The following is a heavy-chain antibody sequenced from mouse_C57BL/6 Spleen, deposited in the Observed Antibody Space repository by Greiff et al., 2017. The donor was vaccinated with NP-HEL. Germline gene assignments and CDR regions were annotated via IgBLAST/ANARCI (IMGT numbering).Heavy chain of an antibody. CDR1: GFSFNTYA. CDR3: VRDAYDGYYPAWFAY. Sequence: EVQGVESGGGLVQPKGSLKLSCAASGFSFNTYAMNWVRQAPGKGLEWVARIRSKSNNYATYYADSVKDRFTISRDDSESMLYLQMNNLKTEDTAMYYCVRDAYDGYYPAWFAYWGQGTLVTVSA. CDR2: IRSKSNNYAT. J-gene: IGHJ3*01. V-gene: IGHV10-1*01. D-gene: IGHD2-3*01.